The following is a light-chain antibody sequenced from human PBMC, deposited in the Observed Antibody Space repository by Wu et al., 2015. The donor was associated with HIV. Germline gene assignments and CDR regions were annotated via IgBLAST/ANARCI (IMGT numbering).Light chain of an antibody. Sequence: EIVLTQSPGNLSVSPGVRVILSCRASETIRDNYLAWYHQTPGQAPRLLIFEASSRATGIPERFRGSGSATHSDFTLTITRLEAEDSGLYYCQQYGSSPWTFGQGTEGGNQT. CDR1: ETIRDNY. CDR3: QQYGSSPWT. CDR2: EAS. J-gene: IGKJ1*01. V-gene: IGKV3-20*01.